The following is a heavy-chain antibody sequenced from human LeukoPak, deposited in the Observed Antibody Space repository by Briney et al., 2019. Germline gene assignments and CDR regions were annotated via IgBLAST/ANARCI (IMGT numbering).Heavy chain of an antibody. V-gene: IGHV3-30*02. CDR3: AKDDFSNSASDY. Sequence: GGSLRLSCAASGLTVSSNYMTWVRQAPGKGLEWVTFIQYDGSDKYYADSVKGRFTVSRDNSKNTLYLHMNSLRGADTAMYYCAKDDFSNSASDYWGQGTLVTVSS. D-gene: IGHD4-11*01. CDR2: IQYDGSDK. CDR1: GLTVSSNY. J-gene: IGHJ4*02.